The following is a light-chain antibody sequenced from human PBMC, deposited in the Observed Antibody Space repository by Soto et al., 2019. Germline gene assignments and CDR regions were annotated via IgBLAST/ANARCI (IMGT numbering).Light chain of an antibody. CDR2: DAS. CDR3: QQYNSYAART. J-gene: IGKJ4*01. Sequence: DIQMTQSPSTLSASVGDRVTITCLASQSISSWLAWYQQKPGKAPKLLIYDASSLESGVPSRFSGSGSGTEFTLTISSLQPDDFATYYCQQYNSYAARTFGGGTKVEIK. V-gene: IGKV1-5*01. CDR1: QSISSW.